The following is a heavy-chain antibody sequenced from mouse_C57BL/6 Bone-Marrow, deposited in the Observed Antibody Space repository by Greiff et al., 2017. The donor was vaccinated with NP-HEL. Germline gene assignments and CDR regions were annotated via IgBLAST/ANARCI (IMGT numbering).Heavy chain of an antibody. V-gene: IGHV1-69*01. CDR2: IDPSDSYT. CDR1: GYTFTSYW. D-gene: IGHD2-5*01. Sequence: QVQLQQPGAELVMPGASVKLSCTASGYTFTSYWMHGVKQRPGQGLEWIGEIDPSDSYTNYNQKIKGKSTLNVDKSSSTAYMQLSSLTSEDSAVYYCARGDYSNYYAMDYWGQGTSVTVSS. J-gene: IGHJ4*01. CDR3: ARGDYSNYYAMDY.